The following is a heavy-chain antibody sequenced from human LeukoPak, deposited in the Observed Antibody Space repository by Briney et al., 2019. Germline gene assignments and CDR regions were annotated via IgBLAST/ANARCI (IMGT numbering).Heavy chain of an antibody. V-gene: IGHV4-39*01. CDR3: ARLEQSGRLS. Sequence: SETLSLTCTVSGGSISSSSYYWGWIRQPPGKGLEWIGSIYYSGSTYYNPSLKSRVTISVDTSKNQFSLKLSSVTAADTAVYYCARLEQSGRLSWGQGTLVTISS. CDR1: GGSISSSSYY. D-gene: IGHD2-15*01. CDR2: IYYSGST. J-gene: IGHJ5*02.